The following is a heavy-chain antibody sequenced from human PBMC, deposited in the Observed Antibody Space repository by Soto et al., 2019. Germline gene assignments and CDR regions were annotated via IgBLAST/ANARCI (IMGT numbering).Heavy chain of an antibody. CDR2: IDPSGSYT. J-gene: IGHJ6*02. V-gene: IGHV5-10-1*01. Sequence: PRESLKISCKGSGYSFTSYWISWVRQIPVKGLEWMGRIDPSGSYTNYSPSFQGHVTISADKSISTAYLQWSSLKASDTAMYYCASTSDTAMVIYYGMDVWGQGTTVTVSS. CDR1: GYSFTSYW. D-gene: IGHD5-18*01. CDR3: ASTSDTAMVIYYGMDV.